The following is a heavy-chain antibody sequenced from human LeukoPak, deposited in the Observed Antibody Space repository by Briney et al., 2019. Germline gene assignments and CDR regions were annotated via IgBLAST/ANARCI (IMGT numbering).Heavy chain of an antibody. D-gene: IGHD6-19*01. J-gene: IGHJ4*02. Sequence: PSETLSLTCTVSGGSISSYYWSWIRQPPGKGLEWIGYIYYSGSTNYNPSLKSRATISVDTSKNQFSLKLSSVTAADTAVYYCARGGGWYDLDYWGQGTLVTVSS. CDR2: IYYSGST. CDR3: ARGGGWYDLDY. CDR1: GGSISSYY. V-gene: IGHV4-59*08.